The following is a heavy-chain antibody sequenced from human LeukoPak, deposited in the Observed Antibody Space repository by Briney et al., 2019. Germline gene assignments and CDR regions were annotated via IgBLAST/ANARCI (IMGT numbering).Heavy chain of an antibody. J-gene: IGHJ4*02. V-gene: IGHV3-11*04. Sequence: GGSLRLSCVASGFTFSDFYMNWIRQAPGKGLEWVAHMSASGTTIFYADSVQGRFTISRDRAKNSLDLQMNSLRAEDTAVYYCARATPSGWLAPGWGQGTLVTVSS. CDR1: GFTFSDFY. CDR2: MSASGTTI. CDR3: ARATPSGWLAPG. D-gene: IGHD5-24*01.